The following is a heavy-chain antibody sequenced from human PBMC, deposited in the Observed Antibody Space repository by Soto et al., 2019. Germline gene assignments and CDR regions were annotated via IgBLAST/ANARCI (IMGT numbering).Heavy chain of an antibody. J-gene: IGHJ6*02. V-gene: IGHV4-59*08. CDR1: GGPMNNYY. CDR2: MGYNVFT. D-gene: IGHD3-10*01. Sequence: QVQLQESGPGLVKPSETLSLTCTISGGPMNNYYCSWFRQPRGQGLEWIGYMGYNVFTRYNPSLRSRVAISLDTAKSQFSLNLSSVTAADTALYYCARQGFGELHGLVDVWGQGITVTVSS. CDR3: ARQGFGELHGLVDV.